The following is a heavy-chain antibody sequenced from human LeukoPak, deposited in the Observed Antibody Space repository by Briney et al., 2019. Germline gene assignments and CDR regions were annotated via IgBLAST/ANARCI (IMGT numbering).Heavy chain of an antibody. V-gene: IGHV3-7*01. Sequence: GGSLRLSCVVSGFTFNRCWMNWVRQAPGKGLEWVAHIKPDGRDTYYVDSVKGRFTISRDNAQNSMYLQMNSLRVEDTAVYYCTSWGDTTAEYFQRWGQGTLVTVSS. CDR3: TSWGDTTAEYFQR. J-gene: IGHJ1*01. D-gene: IGHD2-21*02. CDR1: GFTFNRCW. CDR2: IKPDGRDT.